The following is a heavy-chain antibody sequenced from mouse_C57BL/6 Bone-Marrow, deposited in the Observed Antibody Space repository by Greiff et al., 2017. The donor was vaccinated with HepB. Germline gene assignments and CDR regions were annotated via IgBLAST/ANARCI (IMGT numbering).Heavy chain of an antibody. D-gene: IGHD1-1*01. J-gene: IGHJ1*03. CDR2: INPSSGYT. CDR3: ARPHRISYGYFEV. V-gene: IGHV1-7*01. CDR1: GYTFTSYW. Sequence: QVQLQQSGAELAKPGASVKLSCKASGYTFTSYWMHWVKQRPGQGLEWIGYINPSSGYTKYNQKFKDKATLTADKSSSTAYMQLSSLTYEDSAVYDYARPHRISYGYFEVWGKGTTVTVSS.